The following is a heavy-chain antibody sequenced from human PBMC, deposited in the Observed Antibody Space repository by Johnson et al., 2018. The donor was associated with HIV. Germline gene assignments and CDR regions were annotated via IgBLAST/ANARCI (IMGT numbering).Heavy chain of an antibody. D-gene: IGHD1-26*01. V-gene: IGHV3-7*04. CDR3: VRGGATSYDAFDI. J-gene: IGHJ3*02. CDR1: GFAFGSYW. CDR2: INQYGSEE. Sequence: MQLVESGGGLVKPGGSLRLSCAASGFAFGSYWMHWVRQAPGKGLQWVANINQYGSEEYYVDSVKGRFTISRENAKNSLYLQMNSLRVGDTAVYYCVRGGATSYDAFDIWGQGTMVTVSS.